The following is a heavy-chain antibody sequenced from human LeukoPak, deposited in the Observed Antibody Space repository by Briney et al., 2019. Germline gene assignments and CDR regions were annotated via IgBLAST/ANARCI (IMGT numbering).Heavy chain of an antibody. J-gene: IGHJ3*02. Sequence: PSETLSLTCTVSGYSISSGYYWGWIRQPPGKGLEWIGSINHSGSTNYNPSLKSRVTISVDTSKNQFSLKLSSVTAADTAVYYCARLTGRWLQRPRGAFDIWGQGTMVTVSS. CDR3: ARLTGRWLQRPRGAFDI. D-gene: IGHD5-24*01. CDR2: INHSGST. CDR1: GYSISSGYY. V-gene: IGHV4-38-2*02.